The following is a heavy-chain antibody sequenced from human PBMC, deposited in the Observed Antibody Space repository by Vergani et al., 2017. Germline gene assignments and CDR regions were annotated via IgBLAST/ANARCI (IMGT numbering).Heavy chain of an antibody. CDR1: GYTLTELS. CDR2: FDPEDGET. D-gene: IGHD2-15*01. Sequence: QVQLVQSGAEVKKPGASVKVSCKVSGYTLTELSMHWVRQAPGKGLEWMGGFDPEDGETIYAQKFQGRVTKTEDTSTDTAYMELSSLRSEDTAVYYCATYHCSGGSCYLNDAFDIWGQGTMVTVSS. J-gene: IGHJ3*02. V-gene: IGHV1-24*01. CDR3: ATYHCSGGSCYLNDAFDI.